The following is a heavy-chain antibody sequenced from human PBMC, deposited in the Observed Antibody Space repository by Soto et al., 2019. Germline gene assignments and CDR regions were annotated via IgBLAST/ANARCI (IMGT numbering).Heavy chain of an antibody. CDR3: AAGAVAGHYYYYGMDV. D-gene: IGHD6-19*01. CDR2: IVVGSGNT. CDR1: GFTFTSSA. Sequence: SVKVSCKASGFTFTSSAVQWVRQARGQRLEWIGWIVVGSGNTNYAQKFQERVTITRDMSTSTAYMELSSLRSEDTAVYYCAAGAVAGHYYYYGMDVWGQGTTVSVSS. J-gene: IGHJ6*02. V-gene: IGHV1-58*01.